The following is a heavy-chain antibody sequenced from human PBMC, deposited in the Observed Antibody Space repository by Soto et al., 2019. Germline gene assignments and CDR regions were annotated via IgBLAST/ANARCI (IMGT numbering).Heavy chain of an antibody. Sequence: EVQLVETGGGLIQPGGSLRLSCAVSGFIVSTNYMSWVRQAPGKGLEWVSVIYYDDGSTYYADSVKGRFSISRDSSRNKLYLKITSLRAEDTAVYYCASGQQVILRYYYGLDVWGQGTTVTVSS. J-gene: IGHJ6*02. V-gene: IGHV3-53*02. CDR1: GFIVSTNY. CDR2: IYYDDGST. D-gene: IGHD6-13*01. CDR3: ASGQQVILRYYYGLDV.